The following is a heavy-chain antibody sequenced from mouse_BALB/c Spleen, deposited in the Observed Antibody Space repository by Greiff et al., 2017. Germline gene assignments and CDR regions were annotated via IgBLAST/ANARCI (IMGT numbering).Heavy chain of an antibody. CDR3: ARAYYGNTGFDY. D-gene: IGHD2-10*01. CDR2: IDPANGNT. Sequence: EVKLMESGAELVKPGASVKLSCTASGFNIKDTYMHWVKQRPEQGLEWIGRIDPANGNTKYDPKFQGKATITADTSSNTAYLQLSSLTSEDTAVYYCARAYYGNTGFDYWGQGTTLTVSS. CDR1: GFNIKDTY. J-gene: IGHJ2*01. V-gene: IGHV14-3*02.